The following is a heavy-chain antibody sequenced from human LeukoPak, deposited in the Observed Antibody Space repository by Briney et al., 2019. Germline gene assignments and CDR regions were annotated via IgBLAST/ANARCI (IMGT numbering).Heavy chain of an antibody. CDR1: GFTFSSYS. V-gene: IGHV3-15*01. D-gene: IGHD2-15*01. Sequence: GGSLRLSCAASGFTFSSYSMNWVRQAPGKGLEWVGRIKSKTDGGTTDYAAPVKGRFTISRDDSKNTLYLQMNSLKTEDTAVYYCTTERLGYCSGGSCDEFDYWGQGTLVTVSS. CDR3: TTERLGYCSGGSCDEFDY. J-gene: IGHJ4*02. CDR2: IKSKTDGGTT.